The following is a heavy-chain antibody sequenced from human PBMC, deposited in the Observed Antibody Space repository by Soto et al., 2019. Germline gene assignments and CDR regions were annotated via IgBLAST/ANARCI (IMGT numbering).Heavy chain of an antibody. Sequence: PWGSLRVSCASSVFTFSIYGMPWVRQAPGKGLDLVAGISYDGSNKYYADSVKGRFTISRDNSKNTLYLQMNSLRAEETAVYYCAKDRTSGVLVVVAAVYYYYGMDVWGQGTTVTVSS. J-gene: IGHJ6*01. CDR3: AKDRTSGVLVVVAAVYYYYGMDV. D-gene: IGHD2-15*01. V-gene: IGHV3-30*18. CDR1: VFTFSIYG. CDR2: ISYDGSNK.